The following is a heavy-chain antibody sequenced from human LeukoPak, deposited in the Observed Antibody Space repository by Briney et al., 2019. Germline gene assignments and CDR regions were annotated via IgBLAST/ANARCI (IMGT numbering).Heavy chain of an antibody. CDR3: ATDLPREAMVSYYFDY. V-gene: IGHV1-24*01. Sequence: GASVKVSCKXSGYTLTELSMHWVRQAPGKGLEWMGGFDPEDGETIYAQKFQGRVTMTEDTSTDTAYMELSSLRSEDTAVYYCATDLPREAMVSYYFDYWGQGTLVTVSS. D-gene: IGHD5-18*01. CDR1: GYTLTELS. J-gene: IGHJ4*02. CDR2: FDPEDGET.